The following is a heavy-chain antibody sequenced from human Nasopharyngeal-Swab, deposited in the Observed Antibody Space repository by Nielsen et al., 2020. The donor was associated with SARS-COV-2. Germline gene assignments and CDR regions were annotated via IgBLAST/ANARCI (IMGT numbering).Heavy chain of an antibody. CDR1: GFTFSSYA. CDR3: ARGEAVAGNLDY. J-gene: IGHJ4*02. CDR2: IRGSASST. Sequence: GGSLRLSCAASGFTFSSYAMSWVRQAPGKGLECVSSIRGSASSTYYADSVKGRFTISRDNAKNSLYLQMNSLRAEDTAVYYCARGEAVAGNLDYWGQGTLVTVSS. D-gene: IGHD6-19*01. V-gene: IGHV3-23*01.